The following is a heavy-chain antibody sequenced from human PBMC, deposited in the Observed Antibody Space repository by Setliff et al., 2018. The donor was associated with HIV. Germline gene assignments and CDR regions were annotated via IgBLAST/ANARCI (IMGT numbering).Heavy chain of an antibody. CDR2: IGGSGAVT. D-gene: IGHD3-3*01. J-gene: IGHJ5*02. Sequence: GGSLRLSCADPKLTFHGYAVSWVRQVPGKGLEWVSSIGGSGAVTYYAASVKGRFTISRDNLKHILYLQMDNLRAEDTAIYYCVKGDNFWTGYSTYFEFDPWGQGTRVTVSS. CDR1: KLTFHGYA. V-gene: IGHV3-23*01. CDR3: VKGDNFWTGYSTYFEFDP.